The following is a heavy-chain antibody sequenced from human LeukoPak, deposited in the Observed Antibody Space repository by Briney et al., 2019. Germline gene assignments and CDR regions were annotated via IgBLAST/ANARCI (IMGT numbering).Heavy chain of an antibody. V-gene: IGHV3-23*01. CDR1: GFTFSSYA. CDR2: ISVSGGST. Sequence: GGSLRLSCAASGFTFSSYAMSWVRQAPGKGLEWVSAISVSGGSTYYADSVKGRFTIFRDNSKNTLYLQMNSLRAEDTAVYYCARYRMVSYYFDNWGQGSLVTVSS. J-gene: IGHJ4*02. CDR3: ARYRMVSYYFDN. D-gene: IGHD5-12*01.